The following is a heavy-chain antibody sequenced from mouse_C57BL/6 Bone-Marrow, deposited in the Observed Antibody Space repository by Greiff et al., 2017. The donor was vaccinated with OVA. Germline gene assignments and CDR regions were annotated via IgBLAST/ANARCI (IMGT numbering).Heavy chain of an antibody. D-gene: IGHD1-1*01. J-gene: IGHJ4*01. CDR3: ARHNYYGSSYVGYAMDY. CDR2: ISNLAYSI. CDR1: GFTFSDYG. Sequence: EVKLMESGGGLVQPGGSLKLSCAASGFTFSDYGMAWVRQAPRKGPEWVAFISNLAYSIYYADTVTGRFTISRENAKNTLYLEMSSLRSEDTAMYYCARHNYYGSSYVGYAMDYWGQGTSVTVSS. V-gene: IGHV5-15*01.